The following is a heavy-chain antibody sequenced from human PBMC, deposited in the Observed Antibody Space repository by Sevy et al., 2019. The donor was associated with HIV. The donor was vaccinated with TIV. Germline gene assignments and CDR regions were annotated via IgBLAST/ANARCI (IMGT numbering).Heavy chain of an antibody. V-gene: IGHV3-23*01. D-gene: IGHD3-22*01. Sequence: GGSLRLSCAASGFTFSNYAMNWVRQAPGKGLEWVSGISGSGGSGDKTNYADSVKGRFTISRDDSKNSLYLQLTGLRAEDTAIYYCARKYDSSGYFDYWGQGTLVTVSS. CDR3: ARKYDSSGYFDY. J-gene: IGHJ4*02. CDR1: GFTFSNYA. CDR2: ISGSGGSGDKT.